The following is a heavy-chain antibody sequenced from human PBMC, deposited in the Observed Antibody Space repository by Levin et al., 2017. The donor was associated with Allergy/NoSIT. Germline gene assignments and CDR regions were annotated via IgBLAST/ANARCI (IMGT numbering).Heavy chain of an antibody. Sequence: GGSLRLSCAASGFIFSSYAIHWVRQAPGKGLEWVAVILYDGSKKDYADSVRGRFTISRDNYKNTVFLQMNSLRGEDTAVYYCARRDRGYFDSWGQGTLVTVSS. CDR1: GFIFSSYA. D-gene: IGHD5-12*01. V-gene: IGHV3-30-3*01. CDR2: ILYDGSKK. CDR3: ARRDRGYFDS. J-gene: IGHJ4*02.